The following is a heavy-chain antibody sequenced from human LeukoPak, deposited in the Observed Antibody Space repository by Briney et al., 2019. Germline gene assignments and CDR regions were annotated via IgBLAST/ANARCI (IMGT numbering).Heavy chain of an antibody. J-gene: IGHJ6*02. CDR2: TYYRSKWYN. CDR1: GDSFSSNSAA. Sequence: SQTLSLTCAISGDSFSSNSAAWNWIRQSPSRGLEWLGRTYYRSKWYNDYAVSVKSRITINPDTSKNQFSLKLSSVTAADTAVYYCARALEPRVYYYGMDVWGQGTTVTVSS. V-gene: IGHV6-1*01. D-gene: IGHD1-1*01. CDR3: ARALEPRVYYYGMDV.